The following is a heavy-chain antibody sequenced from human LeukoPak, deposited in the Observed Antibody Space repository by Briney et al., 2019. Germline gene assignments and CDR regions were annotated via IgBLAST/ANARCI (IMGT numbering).Heavy chain of an antibody. CDR2: LNEDGTVK. D-gene: IGHD1-14*01. CDR1: GFSFSTNW. Sequence: GGSLRLSCAASGFSFSTNWMHWVRQTPGKRLEWVAELNEDGTVKYYVDSVKGRFTISRDNAKNSLYLQMDRLRAEDTGVYFCANVPRSTVSYWGRGTLVTVSS. V-gene: IGHV3-7*01. J-gene: IGHJ4*02. CDR3: ANVPRSTVSY.